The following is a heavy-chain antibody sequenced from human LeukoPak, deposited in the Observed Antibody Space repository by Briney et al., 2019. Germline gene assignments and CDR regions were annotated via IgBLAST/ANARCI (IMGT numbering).Heavy chain of an antibody. CDR3: ARNDPGWLLSWGAFDI. Sequence: SETLSLTGTVSGGSISSYYWSWIRQPPGKGLEWIGYIYYSGSTNYNPSLKSRVTISVDTSKNQFSLKLSSVTAADTAVYYCARNDPGWLLSWGAFDIWGQGTMVTVSS. CDR1: GGSISSYY. CDR2: IYYSGST. J-gene: IGHJ3*02. V-gene: IGHV4-59*01. D-gene: IGHD3-3*01.